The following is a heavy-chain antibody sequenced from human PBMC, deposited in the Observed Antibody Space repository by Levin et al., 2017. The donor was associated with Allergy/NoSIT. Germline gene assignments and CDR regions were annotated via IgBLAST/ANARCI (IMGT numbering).Heavy chain of an antibody. CDR2: ISGSGGST. V-gene: IGHV3-23*01. CDR1: GFTFSSYA. J-gene: IGHJ5*02. Sequence: SCAASGFTFSSYAMSWVRQAPGKGLEWVSAISGSGGSTYYADSVKGRFTISRDNSKNTLYLQMNSLRAEDTAVYYCAKVGSLGPRNWFDPWGQGTLVTVSS. CDR3: AKVGSLGPRNWFDP. D-gene: IGHD6-13*01.